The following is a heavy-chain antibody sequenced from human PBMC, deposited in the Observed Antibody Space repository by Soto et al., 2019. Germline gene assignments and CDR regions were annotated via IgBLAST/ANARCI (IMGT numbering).Heavy chain of an antibody. CDR3: ARGKGYSGYDQYYYYGMDV. Sequence: SETLSLTCAVYGGSFSGYYWSWIRQPPGKGLEWIGEINHSGSTNYNPSLKSRVTISVDTSKNQFSLKLSSVTAADTAVYYCARGKGYSGYDQYYYYGMDVWGQGTTVTVSS. V-gene: IGHV4-34*01. D-gene: IGHD5-12*01. J-gene: IGHJ6*02. CDR1: GGSFSGYY. CDR2: INHSGST.